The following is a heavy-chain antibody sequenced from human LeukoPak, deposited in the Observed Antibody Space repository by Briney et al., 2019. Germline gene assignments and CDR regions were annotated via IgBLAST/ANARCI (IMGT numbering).Heavy chain of an antibody. D-gene: IGHD6-13*01. V-gene: IGHV1-24*01. J-gene: IGHJ6*04. CDR1: GYTLTELS. CDR2: FDPEDGET. Sequence: RASVKVSCKVSGYTLTELSMHWVRQAPGKGLEWMGGFDPEDGETIYAQKFQGRVTMTEDTSTDTAYMELSSLRSEDTAVYYCATDGKVGIAAAVTGLYYGMDVWGKGTTVTVSS. CDR3: ATDGKVGIAAAVTGLYYGMDV.